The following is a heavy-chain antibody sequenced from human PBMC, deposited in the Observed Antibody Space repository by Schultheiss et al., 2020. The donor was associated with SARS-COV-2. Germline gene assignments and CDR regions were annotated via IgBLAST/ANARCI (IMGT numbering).Heavy chain of an antibody. V-gene: IGHV3-9*01. J-gene: IGHJ6*02. CDR3: ARVRSYYYGSRGRDYYGMDV. D-gene: IGHD3-10*01. CDR1: GFTFDDYA. CDR2: ISWNSGSI. Sequence: GGSLRLSCAASGFTFDDYAMHWVRQAPGKGLEWVSGISWNSGSIGYADSVKGRFTISRDNAKNSLYLQMNSLRAEDTAVYYCARVRSYYYGSRGRDYYGMDVWGQGTTVTVSS.